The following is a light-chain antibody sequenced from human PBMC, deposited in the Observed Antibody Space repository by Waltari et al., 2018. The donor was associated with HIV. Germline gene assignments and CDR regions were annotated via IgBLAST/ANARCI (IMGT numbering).Light chain of an antibody. Sequence: DIQVTQSPSSLSASVGDGVTVTCRASQTIGTYLNWYQQVPGEAPKLLIYSASNLQSGVPSRFSGSGYGTDFSLTISSLEPEDFAVYYYQQSYTTPRTFGQGTKVEIK. CDR1: QTIGTY. J-gene: IGKJ1*01. CDR3: QQSYTTPRT. V-gene: IGKV1-39*01. CDR2: SAS.